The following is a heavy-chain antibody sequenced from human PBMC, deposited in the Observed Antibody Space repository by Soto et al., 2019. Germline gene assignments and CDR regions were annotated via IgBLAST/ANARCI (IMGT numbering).Heavy chain of an antibody. D-gene: IGHD1-26*01. CDR2: INAGNGNT. Sequence: QVQLVQSGAEVKKPGASVKVSCKASGYTFTSYAMHWVRQAPGQRLEWMGWINAGNGNTKYSHKFQGRVTITRNTTASTAKMELSSLRYEDTAMYYCARVGSLYWYFDLWGRGTLVTVSS. CDR1: GYTFTSYA. CDR3: ARVGSLYWYFDL. J-gene: IGHJ2*01. V-gene: IGHV1-3*01.